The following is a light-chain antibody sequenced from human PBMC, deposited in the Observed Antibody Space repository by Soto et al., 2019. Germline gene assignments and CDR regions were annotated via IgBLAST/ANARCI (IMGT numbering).Light chain of an antibody. Sequence: IQLTQSPSSLSASVGDRVTITCRASQGINTFLAWYQQKPGKAPKLLIYAASTLQSGVPSRFSGSGSGTDFTLTISSPQSEDFAVYSCQHYNDRPLTFGGGTKVEIK. V-gene: IGKV1-9*01. CDR2: AAS. CDR1: QGINTF. J-gene: IGKJ4*01. CDR3: QHYNDRPLT.